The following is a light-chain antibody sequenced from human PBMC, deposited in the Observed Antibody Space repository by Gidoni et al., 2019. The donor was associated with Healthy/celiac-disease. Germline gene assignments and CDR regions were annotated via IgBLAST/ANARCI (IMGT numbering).Light chain of an antibody. CDR2: AAS. Sequence: AIRMTQSPSSFSASTGDRVTITCRASQGISSYLAWYQPKPGKAPKRLIYAASTLQSGVPSRFSGSGSGTDFTLTISCLQSEDFATYYCQQYYSYPRTFGQGTKVEIK. V-gene: IGKV1-8*01. CDR1: QGISSY. J-gene: IGKJ1*01. CDR3: QQYYSYPRT.